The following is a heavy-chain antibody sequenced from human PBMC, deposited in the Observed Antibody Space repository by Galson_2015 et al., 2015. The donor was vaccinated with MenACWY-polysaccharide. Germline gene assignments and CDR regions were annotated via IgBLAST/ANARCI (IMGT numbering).Heavy chain of an antibody. CDR2: IGGSGSNT. V-gene: IGHV3-23*01. D-gene: IGHD3-10*01. Sequence: SLRLSCAASGFTFSNYAMSWVRQAPGKGLEWVSTIGGSGSNTHYADSVKGRFTISRDNSKNTLSLQMNSLRAEDTAVYYCARARFRTGKVQFDYWGQGTLVAVSS. CDR3: ARARFRTGKVQFDY. J-gene: IGHJ4*02. CDR1: GFTFSNYA.